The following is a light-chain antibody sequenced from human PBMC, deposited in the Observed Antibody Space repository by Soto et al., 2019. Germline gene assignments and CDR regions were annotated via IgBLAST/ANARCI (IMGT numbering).Light chain of an antibody. CDR1: QSVRSY. J-gene: IGKJ4*01. V-gene: IGKV3-15*01. CDR2: GTS. Sequence: EIVMTQSPATLSVSPGERATLSCRASQSVRSYLAWYQQKPGQAPRLLIYGTSTRATAIPARFSGSGSGTEFTLTISSLQSEDFAVYYCHQRSNWPPFTFGGGTKVDI. CDR3: HQRSNWPPFT.